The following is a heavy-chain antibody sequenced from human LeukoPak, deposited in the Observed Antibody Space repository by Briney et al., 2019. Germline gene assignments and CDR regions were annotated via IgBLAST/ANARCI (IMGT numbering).Heavy chain of an antibody. Sequence: PGGSLRLSCAVSGFTFSAHNMHWVRQAPGKGLDWVAVVKDDGSYTSYAASVKGRFTISRDNSRNTVVLQMNSLSVDDTAIYYCARQSLAASGLDSWGQAMLVTVSS. CDR2: VKDDGSYT. V-gene: IGHV3-30*04. J-gene: IGHJ4*02. CDR3: ARQSLAASGLDS. D-gene: IGHD6-13*01. CDR1: GFTFSAHN.